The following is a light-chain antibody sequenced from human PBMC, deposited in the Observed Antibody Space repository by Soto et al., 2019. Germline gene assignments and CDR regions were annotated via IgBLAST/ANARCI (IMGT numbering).Light chain of an antibody. Sequence: QSVLTQPASVSGSPGQSITISCTGTSNDVGRYNYVSWYHQHPGKAPKLLIYEVTNRPSGVSDRFSGSKSGNTASLTISGLQAEDEADYYCSSYTSSSTLVVFGGGTKVTVL. J-gene: IGLJ2*01. CDR1: SNDVGRYNY. V-gene: IGLV2-14*01. CDR3: SSYTSSSTLVV. CDR2: EVT.